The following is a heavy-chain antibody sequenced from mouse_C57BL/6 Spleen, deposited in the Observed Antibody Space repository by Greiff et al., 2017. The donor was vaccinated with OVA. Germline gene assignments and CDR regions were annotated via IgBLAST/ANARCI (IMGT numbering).Heavy chain of an antibody. Sequence: QVQLQQPGAELVMPGASVKLSCKASGYTFTSYWMHWVKQRPGQGLEWIGEIDPSDSYTNYNQKSKGKSTLTVDKSSSTAYMQLSSLTSEDSAVYYCARGDTGYWGQGTTLTVSS. J-gene: IGHJ2*01. CDR1: GYTFTSYW. CDR3: ARGDTGY. D-gene: IGHD4-1*01. V-gene: IGHV1-69*01. CDR2: IDPSDSYT.